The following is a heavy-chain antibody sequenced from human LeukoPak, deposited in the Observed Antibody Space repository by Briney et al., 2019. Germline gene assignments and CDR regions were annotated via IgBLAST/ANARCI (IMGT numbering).Heavy chain of an antibody. J-gene: IGHJ4*02. CDR1: GGTFSSYA. D-gene: IGHD6-19*01. CDR3: ASGSAGYSSGLYVPGNLAPLDY. V-gene: IGHV1-69*04. CDR2: IIPILGIA. Sequence: SVKVSCKASGGTFSSYAISWVRQAPGQGLEWMGRIIPILGIANYAQKFQGRVTITADKSTSTAYMELSSLRSEDTAVYYCASGSAGYSSGLYVPGNLAPLDYWGQGTLVTVSS.